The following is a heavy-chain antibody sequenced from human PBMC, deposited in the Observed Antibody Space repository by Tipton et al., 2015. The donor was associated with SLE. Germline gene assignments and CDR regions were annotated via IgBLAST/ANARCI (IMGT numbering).Heavy chain of an antibody. D-gene: IGHD2-21*02. CDR1: EFTFRSYG. CDR2: TRYDGHNK. Sequence: GSLRLSCAASEFTFRSYGMHWVRQAPGKGLEWVAFTRYDGHNKFYADSVKGRFTISRDNSKNTLYLQMNSLRAEDTAVYYCAKDKSDCGGDCFHFDYWGQGTLVTVSS. CDR3: AKDKSDCGGDCFHFDY. V-gene: IGHV3-30*02. J-gene: IGHJ4*02.